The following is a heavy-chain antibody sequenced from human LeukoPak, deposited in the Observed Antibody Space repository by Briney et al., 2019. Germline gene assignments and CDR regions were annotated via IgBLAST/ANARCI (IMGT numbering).Heavy chain of an antibody. V-gene: IGHV3-9*01. Sequence: GGSLRLSCAASGFTFSSYWMHWVRQAPGKGLEWVSGIIWNTGSVGYADSVKGRFTISRDNAKNSLYLQMNSLRVEDTAFYYCAKHGGSGWTAHYSYGLDVWGQGTTVTVSS. D-gene: IGHD6-19*01. CDR3: AKHGGSGWTAHYSYGLDV. CDR2: IIWNTGSV. J-gene: IGHJ6*02. CDR1: GFTFSSYW.